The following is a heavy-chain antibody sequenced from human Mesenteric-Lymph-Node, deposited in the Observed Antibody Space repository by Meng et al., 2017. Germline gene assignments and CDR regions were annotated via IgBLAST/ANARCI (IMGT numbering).Heavy chain of an antibody. Sequence: ASVMVSCKASGYTFTSYYMHWLRQAPGQGLEWMGIINPSGGSTSYAQKFQGRVTMTRDTSTSTVYMELSSLRSEDTAVYYCARARDRMYYDILTGEGANYYYGMDVWGQGTTVTVSS. V-gene: IGHV1-46*01. CDR1: GYTFTSYY. CDR2: INPSGGST. D-gene: IGHD3-9*01. CDR3: ARARDRMYYDILTGEGANYYYGMDV. J-gene: IGHJ6*02.